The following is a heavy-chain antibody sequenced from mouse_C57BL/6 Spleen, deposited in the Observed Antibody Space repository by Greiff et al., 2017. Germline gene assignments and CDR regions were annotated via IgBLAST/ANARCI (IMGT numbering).Heavy chain of an antibody. CDR3: AREGSPYAMDY. CDR1: GFTFSDYG. Sequence: EVQGVESGGGLVKPGGSLTLSCAASGFTFSDYGMHWVRQAPEKGLEWVAYISSGSSTIYYADTVKGRFTISRDNAKNTLFLQMTSLRSEDTAMYYCAREGSPYAMDYWGQGTSVTVST. V-gene: IGHV5-17*01. CDR2: ISSGSSTI. D-gene: IGHD6-1*01. J-gene: IGHJ4*01.